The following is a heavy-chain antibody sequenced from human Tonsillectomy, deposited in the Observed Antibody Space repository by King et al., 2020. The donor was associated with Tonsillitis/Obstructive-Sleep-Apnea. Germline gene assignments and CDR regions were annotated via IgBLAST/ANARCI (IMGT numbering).Heavy chain of an antibody. V-gene: IGHV4-39*01. Sequence: QLQESGPGLVKPSETLSLTCTVSGGSISSSSYYWGWIRQPPGKGLEWIGSIYYSGSTYYNPSLKSRVTISVDTSKNQFSLKLSSVTAADTAVYYCARRAPYCSSTSCYNRYWLDPWGQGTLVTVSS. D-gene: IGHD2-2*02. J-gene: IGHJ5*02. CDR3: ARRAPYCSSTSCYNRYWLDP. CDR1: GGSISSSSYY. CDR2: IYYSGST.